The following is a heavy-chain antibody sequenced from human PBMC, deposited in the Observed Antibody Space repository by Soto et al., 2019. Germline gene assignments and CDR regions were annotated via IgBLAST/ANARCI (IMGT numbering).Heavy chain of an antibody. CDR1: GFTFSSYA. CDR2: ISGSGGSI. Sequence: GGSLRLSCAASGFTFSSYAMSWVRQAPGKGLEWVSAISGSGGSIYYADSVKGRFTISRDNSKNTLFLQMNSLRAEDTAVYYCAKDEKVKRTGYYMDVWGKGTTVTVSS. J-gene: IGHJ6*03. V-gene: IGHV3-23*01. CDR3: AKDEKVKRTGYYMDV. D-gene: IGHD1-1*01.